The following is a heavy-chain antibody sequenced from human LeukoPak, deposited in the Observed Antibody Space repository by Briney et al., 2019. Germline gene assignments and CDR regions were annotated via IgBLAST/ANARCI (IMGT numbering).Heavy chain of an antibody. CDR3: AKATRYCTSTSCPWDY. J-gene: IGHJ4*02. CDR1: GVTLSSYA. V-gene: IGHV3-23*01. D-gene: IGHD2-2*01. CDR2: ISGSGGST. Sequence: GSLRLSCAASGVTLSSYAMSWVRQAPGKGLEWVSGISGSGGSTYYADSVKGRFTISRDNSKNTLYLQMNSLRAEDTAVYYCAKATRYCTSTSCPWDYWGQGTLVTVSS.